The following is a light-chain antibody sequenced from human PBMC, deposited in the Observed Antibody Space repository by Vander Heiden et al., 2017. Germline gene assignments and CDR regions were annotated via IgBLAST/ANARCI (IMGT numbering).Light chain of an antibody. Sequence: MVLPHSPATFSLSPGERATLSCRASQSVSSSYLAWYQQKPGQAPRLLIYGASSRATGIPDRFSGSGSGTDFTLTISRLEPEDFAVYYCQQYGSSPMYTFGQGTKLEIK. V-gene: IGKV3-20*01. CDR3: QQYGSSPMYT. CDR1: QSVSSSY. CDR2: GAS. J-gene: IGKJ2*01.